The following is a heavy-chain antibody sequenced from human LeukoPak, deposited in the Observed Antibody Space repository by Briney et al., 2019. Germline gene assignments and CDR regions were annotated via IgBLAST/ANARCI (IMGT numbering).Heavy chain of an antibody. V-gene: IGHV3-23*01. CDR1: GFTFSSHA. D-gene: IGHD3-3*01. Sequence: GGSLRLSCAASGFTFSSHAMGWVRQAPGKGLEWVSSITGSGGSTYYGDSVKGRFTISRDNSKNTLYLQMNSLRAEDTAVYYCAKDRSMGWSGYGGYWGQGTLVTVSS. J-gene: IGHJ4*02. CDR3: AKDRSMGWSGYGGY. CDR2: ITGSGGST.